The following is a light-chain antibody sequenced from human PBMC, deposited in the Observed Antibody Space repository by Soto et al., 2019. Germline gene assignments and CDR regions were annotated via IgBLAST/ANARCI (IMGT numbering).Light chain of an antibody. CDR2: KAS. V-gene: IGKV1-5*03. J-gene: IGKJ5*01. Sequence: DIQMTQSPSTLSASVGDRVTITCRASQSISIWLAWYQQKPGKAPKILIYKASSLESGVPSRFSGSGSGTEFTLTISSLQPDDFATYYCQQANSFPITFGQGTRLEIK. CDR3: QQANSFPIT. CDR1: QSISIW.